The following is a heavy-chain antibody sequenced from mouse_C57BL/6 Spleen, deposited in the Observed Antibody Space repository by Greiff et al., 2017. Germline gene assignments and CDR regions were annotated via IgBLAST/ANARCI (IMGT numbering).Heavy chain of an antibody. CDR3: ASLTGSWYFDV. Sequence: EVQLQESGPGLVKPSQSLSLTCSVTGYSITSGYYWNWIRQFPGNKLEWMGYISYDGSNNYNPSLKNRISITRDTSKNQFFLKLNSVTTEDTATYYCASLTGSWYFDVWGTGTTVTVSS. CDR1: GYSITSGYY. D-gene: IGHD4-1*01. J-gene: IGHJ1*03. V-gene: IGHV3-6*01. CDR2: ISYDGSN.